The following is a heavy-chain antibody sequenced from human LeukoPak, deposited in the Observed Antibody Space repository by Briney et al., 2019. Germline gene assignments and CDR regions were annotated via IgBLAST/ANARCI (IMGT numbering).Heavy chain of an antibody. D-gene: IGHD6-13*01. V-gene: IGHV1-69*05. CDR1: GGTFSSYA. CDR3: ARGGSSWYRENDAFDI. CDR2: IIPIFGTA. Sequence: SVKVSCKASGGTFSSYAISWVRQAPGQGLEWMGGIIPIFGTANYAQKFQGRVTITTDESTSTAYMELSSLGSEDTAVYYCARGGSSWYRENDAFDIWGQGTMVTVSS. J-gene: IGHJ3*02.